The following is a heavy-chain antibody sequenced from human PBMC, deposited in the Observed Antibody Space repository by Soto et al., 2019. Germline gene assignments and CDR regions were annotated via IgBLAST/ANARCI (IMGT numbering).Heavy chain of an antibody. CDR1: GFTFSDSY. CDR2: ISSSSTSS. J-gene: IGHJ4*02. D-gene: IGHD2-8*01. CDR3: ARDNGGTFDY. Sequence: QVLLVESGGGLVKPGGSLRLSCAAAGFTFSDSYMSWIRQAPGKGLEWVSYISSSSTSSNYADSMKGRFTISRDNAKNSQYLQMNSLRAEDTAVYYCARDNGGTFDYWGQGTLVTVSS. V-gene: IGHV3-11*05.